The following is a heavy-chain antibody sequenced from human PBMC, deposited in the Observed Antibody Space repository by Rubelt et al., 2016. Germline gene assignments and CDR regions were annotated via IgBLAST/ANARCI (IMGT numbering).Heavy chain of an antibody. CDR3: ARVSMMGGKVDY. V-gene: IGHV4-61*08. Sequence: QLQLQESGPGVVKPSETLSLTCTVSGDSISSDDNYWGWIRQPPGERLEWIGYIYPSGSDNFSPTLKGPIHMSVDTSKNQFSLKLSSLTAADTAAYYCARVSMMGGKVDYWGQGTLVTVSS. CDR2: IYPSGSD. D-gene: IGHD1-26*01. J-gene: IGHJ4*02. CDR1: GDSISSDDNY.